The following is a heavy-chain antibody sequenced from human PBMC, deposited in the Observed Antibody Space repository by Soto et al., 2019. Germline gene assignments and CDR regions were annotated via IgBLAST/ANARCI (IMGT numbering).Heavy chain of an antibody. CDR1: GFTFSSYA. CDR3: SVGATFDY. D-gene: IGHD1-26*01. Sequence: QVQLVESGGGVVQPGRSLRLSCAASGFTFSSYAMHWVRQAPGKGLEWVAVISYDGSNKYYADSVKGRFTISRDNSKNTLYLKMNSLRAEDTAVYYCSVGATFDYWGQGTLVTVSS. V-gene: IGHV3-30-3*01. CDR2: ISYDGSNK. J-gene: IGHJ4*02.